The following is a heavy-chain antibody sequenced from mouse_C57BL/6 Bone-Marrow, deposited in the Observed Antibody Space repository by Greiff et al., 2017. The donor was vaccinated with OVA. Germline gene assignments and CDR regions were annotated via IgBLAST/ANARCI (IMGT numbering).Heavy chain of an antibody. CDR1: GYAFSSYW. D-gene: IGHD1-1*02. CDR2: IYPGDGDT. J-gene: IGHJ4*01. V-gene: IGHV1-80*01. CDR3: AGRYGDYYAIDY. Sequence: QVQLKESGAELVKPGASVKISCKASGYAFSSYWMNWVKQRPGTGLEWIGQIYPGDGDTNYNEKFQGKATLTADKSSSTAYMQLSSLTSEDSAVYFCAGRYGDYYAIDYWGQGTSVTFSS.